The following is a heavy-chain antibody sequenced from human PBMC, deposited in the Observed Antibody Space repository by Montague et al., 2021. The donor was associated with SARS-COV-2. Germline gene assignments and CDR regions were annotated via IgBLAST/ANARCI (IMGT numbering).Heavy chain of an antibody. CDR3: ARIWGATRGDAFDI. J-gene: IGHJ3*02. CDR2: IDWDDDK. D-gene: IGHD1-26*01. V-gene: IGHV2-70*01. Sequence: VKPTPTLTLTCTFSGFSLSTSGMCVSWIRQPPGKALEWLALIDWDDDKYYSTSLKTRLTISKDTSKNQVVLTMTNMDPVDTATYYCARIWGATRGDAFDIWGPGTMVAVSS. CDR1: GFSLSTSGMC.